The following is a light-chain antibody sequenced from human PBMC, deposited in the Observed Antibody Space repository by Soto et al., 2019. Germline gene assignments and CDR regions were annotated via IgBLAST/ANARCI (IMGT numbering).Light chain of an antibody. CDR3: QQYAGSPRT. CDR2: GAS. CDR1: QTITNNY. V-gene: IGKV3-20*01. Sequence: EIVLTQSPGTLSSSPGERATLSCRASQTITNNYLAWYQQKPDQAPRLLFYGASSRATGIPDRFSGSGSGTDFTLTISRLESEDFAVYYCQQYAGSPRTFGQGTKLEIK. J-gene: IGKJ2*01.